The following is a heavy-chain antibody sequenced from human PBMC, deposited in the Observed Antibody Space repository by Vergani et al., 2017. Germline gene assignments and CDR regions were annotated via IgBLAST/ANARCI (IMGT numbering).Heavy chain of an antibody. CDR1: GYTLTELS. CDR2: FDPEDGET. D-gene: IGHD2-2*01. J-gene: IGHJ6*03. V-gene: IGHV1-24*01. Sequence: QVQLVQSGAEVKKPGASVKVSCKVSGYTLTELSMHWVRQAPGKGLEWMGGFDPEDGETIYAQKFQGRVTMTEDTSTDTAYMELSSLRSEDTAVYYCARVALGYCSSTSCLYYYYYYMDVWGKGTTVTVSS. CDR3: ARVALGYCSSTSCLYYYYYYMDV.